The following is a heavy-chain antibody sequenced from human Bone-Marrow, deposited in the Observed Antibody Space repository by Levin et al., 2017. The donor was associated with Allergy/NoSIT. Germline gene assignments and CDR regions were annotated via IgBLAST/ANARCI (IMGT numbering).Heavy chain of an antibody. D-gene: IGHD1-26*01. CDR2: ILYDGSNK. CDR1: GFTFSSCA. Sequence: GGSLRLSCAASGFTFSSCAMHWVRQAPGKGLEWVAVILYDGSNKYYADSVKGRFTISRDNSKNTLYLQMNSLRAEDTAVYYCARVGRYRDAFDIWGQGTMVTVSS. J-gene: IGHJ3*02. CDR3: ARVGRYRDAFDI. V-gene: IGHV3-30-3*01.